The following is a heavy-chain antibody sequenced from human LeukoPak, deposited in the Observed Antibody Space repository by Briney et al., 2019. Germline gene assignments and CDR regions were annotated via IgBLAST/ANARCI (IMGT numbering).Heavy chain of an antibody. Sequence: PGGSLRLSCAASGFTFSGSWMSCVRRAPGKGLEWVANINQDGSKKYYVDSVKGRFTISRDNAKNSLYLQMNSLRADDTAVFYCAREWADYTSSSLDSWGQGTLVTVSS. CDR1: GFTFSGSW. D-gene: IGHD6-13*01. CDR2: INQDGSKK. J-gene: IGHJ4*02. CDR3: AREWADYTSSSLDS. V-gene: IGHV3-7*05.